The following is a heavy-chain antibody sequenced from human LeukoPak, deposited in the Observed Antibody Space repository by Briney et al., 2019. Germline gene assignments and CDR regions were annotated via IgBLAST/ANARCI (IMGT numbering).Heavy chain of an antibody. CDR1: GYSFTSYW. D-gene: IGHD2-2*01. J-gene: IGHJ4*02. CDR2: IYPGDSDT. V-gene: IGHV5-51*01. CDR3: ARGASYCSSTSCYPDY. Sequence: GESLKISCKGSGYSFTSYWIGWVRQMPGKGLEWMGIIYPGDSDTRYSPSFQGQATISADKSISTAYLQVSRLDDSHPAMYYCARGASYCSSTSCYPDYWGQGTLVTVSS.